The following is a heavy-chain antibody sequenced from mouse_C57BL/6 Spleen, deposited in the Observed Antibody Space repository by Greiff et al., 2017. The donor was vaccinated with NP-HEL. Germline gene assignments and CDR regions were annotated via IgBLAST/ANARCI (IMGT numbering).Heavy chain of an antibody. CDR2: IHPNSGST. V-gene: IGHV1-64*01. J-gene: IGHJ2*01. CDR1: GYTFTSYW. Sequence: QVHVKQSGAELVKPGASVKLSCKASGYTFTSYWMHWVKQRPGQGLEWIGMIHPNSGSTNYNEKFKSKATLTVDKSSSTAYMQLSSLTSEDSAVYYCARDYFDYWGQGTTLTVSS. CDR3: ARDYFDY.